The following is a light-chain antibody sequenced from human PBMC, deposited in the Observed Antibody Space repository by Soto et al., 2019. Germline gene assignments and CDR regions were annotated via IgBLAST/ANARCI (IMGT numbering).Light chain of an antibody. CDR3: QQSFSAPIFT. J-gene: IGKJ3*01. CDR2: AAS. V-gene: IGKV1-39*01. CDR1: QSISTF. Sequence: DIQMTQSPSSLSASVGDRVTITCRASQSISTFLNWYQHKPGKAPTLLIYAASSLQSGVPSRFSGSGSGTEFTLTISNLQPEDFATYSCQQSFSAPIFTFGPGTKVDIK.